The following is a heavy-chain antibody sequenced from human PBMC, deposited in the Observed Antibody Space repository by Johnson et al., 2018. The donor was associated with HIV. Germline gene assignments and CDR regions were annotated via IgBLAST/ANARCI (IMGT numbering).Heavy chain of an antibody. CDR1: GFTFSSYA. Sequence: QVQLVESGGGVVQPGRSLRLSCAASGFTFSSYAIHWVRQAPGKGLEWVAVISYDGSNKYYTDSVKGRFTISRDNAKNSLYLQMNSLRAEDTAVYYCAREKKMGGTFDIWGQGTKVTVSS. D-gene: IGHD5-24*01. CDR3: AREKKMGGTFDI. J-gene: IGHJ3*02. CDR2: ISYDGSNK. V-gene: IGHV3-30-3*01.